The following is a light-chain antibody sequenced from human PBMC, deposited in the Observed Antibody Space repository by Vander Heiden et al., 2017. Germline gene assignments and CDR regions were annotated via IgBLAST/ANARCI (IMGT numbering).Light chain of an antibody. J-gene: IGLJ3*02. CDR1: SSDVGGYNY. CDR3: SSYTSSSKV. V-gene: IGLV2-14*01. Sequence: QSALTPPASVSGSPGQSLTISCPGTSSDVGGYNYVSWYQQHPGKAPKLMVYDVSNRPSGVSNRFSGSKSGNTASLTISGLQAEDEADYYCSSYTSSSKVFGGGTKLTVL. CDR2: DVS.